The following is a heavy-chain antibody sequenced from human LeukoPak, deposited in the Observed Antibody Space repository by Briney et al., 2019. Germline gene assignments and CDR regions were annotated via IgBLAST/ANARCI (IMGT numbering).Heavy chain of an antibody. CDR1: GYTFASYT. J-gene: IGHJ5*02. CDR3: ARGDSSSWYAGDWFDP. Sequence: ASVKVSCMASGYTFASYTIHWVRQAPGQRLEWMGWINAGNGNTKYSQKFQGRVTITRDTSASTAYMELNSLRSEDTAVYYCARGDSSSWYAGDWFDPWGQGTLVTVSS. CDR2: INAGNGNT. V-gene: IGHV1-3*01. D-gene: IGHD6-13*01.